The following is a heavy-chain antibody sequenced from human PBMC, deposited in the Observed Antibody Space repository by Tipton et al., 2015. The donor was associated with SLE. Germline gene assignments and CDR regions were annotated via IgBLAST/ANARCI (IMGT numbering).Heavy chain of an antibody. D-gene: IGHD2-2*01. CDR3: ANFGGYCSSTSCYGDAFDI. Sequence: SLRLSCAASGFTFSSYGMHWVRQAPGKGLEWVAFIRYDGSNKYYADSVKGRFTISRDNAKNSLYLQMNSLRAEDTAVYYCANFGGYCSSTSCYGDAFDIWGQGTMVTVSS. J-gene: IGHJ3*02. CDR1: GFTFSSYG. V-gene: IGHV3-30*02. CDR2: IRYDGSNK.